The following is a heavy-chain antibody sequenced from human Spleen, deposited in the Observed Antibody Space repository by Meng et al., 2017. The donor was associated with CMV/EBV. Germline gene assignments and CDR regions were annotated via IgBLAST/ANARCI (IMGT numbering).Heavy chain of an antibody. CDR2: INAGNGNT. J-gene: IGHJ4*02. Sequence: SGYTFTSYAMHWVRQAPGQRLEWMGWINAGNGNTKYSQKFQGRVTITRDTSASTAYMELSSLRSEDTAVYYCARDKYGGNSGELDYWGQGTLVTVSS. V-gene: IGHV1-3*01. CDR3: ARDKYGGNSGELDY. D-gene: IGHD4-23*01. CDR1: GYTFTSYA.